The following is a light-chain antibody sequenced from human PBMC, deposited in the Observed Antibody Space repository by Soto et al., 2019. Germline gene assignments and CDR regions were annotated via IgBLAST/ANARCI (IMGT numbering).Light chain of an antibody. CDR3: QHPDTLPIT. CDR2: GAS. J-gene: IGKJ5*01. V-gene: IGKV3-20*01. Sequence: VMKQSAGNISVSPRESAAVSGRASQSIRTYLAWYQQKSGQGPRLLIYGASSRATGIPDRFSGSGSGTDFTLTISRLEPEDFAVYYCQHPDTLPITFGQGTRLEIK. CDR1: QSIRTY.